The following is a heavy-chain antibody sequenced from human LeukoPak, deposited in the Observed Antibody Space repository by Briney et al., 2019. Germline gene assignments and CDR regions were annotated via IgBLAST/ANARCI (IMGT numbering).Heavy chain of an antibody. CDR2: INPSGGAT. Sequence: PAASVKVSCKASGYTFTTYYLHWVRQAPGQGLDWMGIINPSGGATSYAQKFQGRVTLTRDTSTSTVYMELSSLRSEDTAVYYCARDAQLAPYYYYMDVWGKGTTVTVSS. J-gene: IGHJ6*03. CDR3: ARDAQLAPYYYYMDV. D-gene: IGHD6-13*01. V-gene: IGHV1-46*01. CDR1: GYTFTTYY.